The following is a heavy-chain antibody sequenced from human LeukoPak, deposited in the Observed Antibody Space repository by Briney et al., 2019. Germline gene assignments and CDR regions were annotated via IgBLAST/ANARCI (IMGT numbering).Heavy chain of an antibody. CDR3: AGALRQQLVTGWFDP. J-gene: IGHJ5*02. Sequence: SETLSLTCTVSGGSISSYYWSWIRQPPGKGLEWIGYIYYSGSTNYNPSLKSRVTISVDTSKNQFSLRLSSVTAADTAVYYCAGALRQQLVTGWFDPWGQGTLVTVSS. V-gene: IGHV4-59*01. CDR1: GGSISSYY. D-gene: IGHD6-13*01. CDR2: IYYSGST.